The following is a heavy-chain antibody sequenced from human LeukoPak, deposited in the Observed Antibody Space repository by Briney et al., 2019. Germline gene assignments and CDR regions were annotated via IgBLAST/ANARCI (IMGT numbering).Heavy chain of an antibody. D-gene: IGHD2-21*01. V-gene: IGHV1-2*02. CDR2: IDPNSGVT. Sequence: ASVNVSCKSSGYTLTDNHVYWVRQAPGQGREWVGWIDPNSGVTNFAQNFQGRLTMTTDTSISTAYMELSRLTSDDTTVYYCARELGINAFDVWGQGTLVTVSS. J-gene: IGHJ3*01. CDR1: GYTLTDNH. CDR3: ARELGINAFDV.